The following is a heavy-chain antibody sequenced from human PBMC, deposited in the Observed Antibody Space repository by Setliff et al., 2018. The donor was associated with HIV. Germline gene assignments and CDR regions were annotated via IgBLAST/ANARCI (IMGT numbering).Heavy chain of an antibody. CDR3: AKAHWDPLSPDY. CDR2: INSAERT. J-gene: IGHJ4*02. D-gene: IGHD1-26*01. V-gene: IGHV3-23*01. CDR1: GFSFSNYA. Sequence: LRLSCAASGFSFSNYAMTWVRPAPGKGLEWVSTINSAERTFYAKSVKGRFTISRDNSKSTLYLQGSSLRAEDTAVYFCAKAHWDPLSPDYWGQGTLVTVSS.